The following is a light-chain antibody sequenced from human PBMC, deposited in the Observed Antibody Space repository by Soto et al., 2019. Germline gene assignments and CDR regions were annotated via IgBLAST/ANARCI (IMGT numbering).Light chain of an antibody. V-gene: IGLV2-14*01. CDR1: RSDVGGYNY. CDR2: DVT. J-gene: IGLJ1*01. Sequence: QSALTEPAYVSRSPGQSITISCTETRSDVGGYNYVAWYQEHPGKAPKLMIYDVTNRPSGVTIRFSGSKSGNTASLTISGLQAEDEADYYCTSYTTSSTKAFGPGTKVTVL. CDR3: TSYTTSSTKA.